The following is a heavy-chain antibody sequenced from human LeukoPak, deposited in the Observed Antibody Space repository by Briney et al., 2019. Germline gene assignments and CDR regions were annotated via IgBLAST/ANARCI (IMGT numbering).Heavy chain of an antibody. J-gene: IGHJ4*02. CDR2: ISYGGSNK. V-gene: IGHV3-30*04. D-gene: IGHD5-12*01. CDR1: GVTFSSYA. CDR3: AREGDIVATISYYFDY. Sequence: ARSLRLSCAASGVTFSSYAMHWIRQAPGKGLEWVAVISYGGSNKYYADSMKGRFTISRDNSNNTLYLQMNSLRAEDTAVYYCAREGDIVATISYYFDYWGQGTLVSVSS.